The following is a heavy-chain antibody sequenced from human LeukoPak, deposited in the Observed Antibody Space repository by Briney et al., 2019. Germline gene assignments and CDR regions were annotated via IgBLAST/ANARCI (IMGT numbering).Heavy chain of an antibody. CDR1: GYTFTSYY. CDR3: ARGRQGTMIVVVISSYFDY. J-gene: IGHJ4*02. CDR2: INPSGGST. D-gene: IGHD3-22*01. V-gene: IGHV1-46*01. Sequence: ASVKVSCKASGYTFTSYYMHWVRQAPGQGLEWMGIINPSGGSTSYAQKFQGGVTMTRDTSTSTVYMELSSLRSEDTAVYYCARGRQGTMIVVVISSYFDYWGQGTLVTVSS.